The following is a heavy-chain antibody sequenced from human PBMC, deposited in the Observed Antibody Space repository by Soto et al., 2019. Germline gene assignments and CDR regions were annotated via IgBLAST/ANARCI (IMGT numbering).Heavy chain of an antibody. D-gene: IGHD3-22*01. V-gene: IGHV3-30*18. J-gene: IGHJ4*02. CDR3: AKVMYYYDSSGENFDY. CDR2: ISYDGSNK. Sequence: GGSLRLSCAASGFTFSSYGMHWVRQAPGKGLEWVAVISYDGSNKYYADSVKGRFTISRDNSKNTLYLQMNSLRAEDTAVYYCAKVMYYYDSSGENFDYWGQGTLVTVSS. CDR1: GFTFSSYG.